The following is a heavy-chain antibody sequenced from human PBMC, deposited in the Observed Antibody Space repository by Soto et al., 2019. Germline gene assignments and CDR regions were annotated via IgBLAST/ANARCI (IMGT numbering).Heavy chain of an antibody. CDR1: GFTFRTYT. Sequence: GSLRLSCLASGFTFRTYTMNWVRQAPGEGLEWVSTITDTGGDTKYADSVRGRFTMSRDNSKKTLYLQMNSLRVEDSALYYCARGSTDSYPGSRIFDFWGRGTLVTVSS. CDR2: ITDTGGDT. J-gene: IGHJ4*02. CDR3: ARGSTDSYPGSRIFDF. D-gene: IGHD3-10*01. V-gene: IGHV3-23*01.